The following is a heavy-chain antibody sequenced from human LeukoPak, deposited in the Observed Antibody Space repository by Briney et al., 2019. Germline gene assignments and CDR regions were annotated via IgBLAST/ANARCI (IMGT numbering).Heavy chain of an antibody. CDR2: ISAYDGNT. V-gene: IGHV1-18*01. D-gene: IGHD6-19*01. CDR1: GYTFASYG. Sequence: ASVKVSCKASGYTFASYGISWVRQAPGHRLEWRGWISAYDGNTNCAQKLQGSATVTRDTAISTAYMELSRLRSDDTAVYYCARGGSSGWSHHLLDAFDIWGKGTIVSVSS. J-gene: IGHJ3*02. CDR3: ARGGSSGWSHHLLDAFDI.